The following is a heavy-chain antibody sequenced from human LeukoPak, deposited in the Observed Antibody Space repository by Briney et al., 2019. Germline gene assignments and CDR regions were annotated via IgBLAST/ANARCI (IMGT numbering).Heavy chain of an antibody. D-gene: IGHD5-24*01. CDR1: GFTFSSYN. CDR3: ARAVEAPGYYYYYYMDV. CDR2: ISSGSSYI. Sequence: GGSLRLSCAASGFTFSSYNMNWVRQAPGKGLEWVSSISSGSSYIYYADSVKGRFTISRDNAKNSLYLQMNSLRAKDTAVYYCARAVEAPGYYYYYYMDVWGKGTTVTVSS. J-gene: IGHJ6*03. V-gene: IGHV3-21*01.